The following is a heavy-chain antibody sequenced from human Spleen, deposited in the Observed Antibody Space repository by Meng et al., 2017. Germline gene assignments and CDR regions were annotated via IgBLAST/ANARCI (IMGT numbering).Heavy chain of an antibody. CDR1: GFTFSDYY. V-gene: IGHV3-72*01. CDR2: SGNKASGYTT. CDR3: ARGHWSFDY. D-gene: IGHD2-8*02. Sequence: RLVEAGGGLVQSGGSLSLSWAASGFTFSDYYMDWVRQAPGKGLEWVGRSGNKASGYTTQYAASVKGRFTISRDASKNSLLLQMNSLKIEDTAVYYCARGHWSFDYWGQGTLVTVSS. J-gene: IGHJ4*02.